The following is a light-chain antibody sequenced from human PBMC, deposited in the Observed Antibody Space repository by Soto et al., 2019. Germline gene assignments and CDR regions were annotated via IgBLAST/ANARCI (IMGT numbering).Light chain of an antibody. Sequence: DIQMTQSPSSLSASVGDRVTITCQASQNINNYLTWYQQKPGRAPKLLIYDASNLEAGVPSRFSGSGSGTDFTLTISSLQPEDFATYSCQQSYNSPQTFGRGTKVDIK. CDR1: QNINNY. CDR2: DAS. CDR3: QQSYNSPQT. V-gene: IGKV1-39*01. J-gene: IGKJ1*01.